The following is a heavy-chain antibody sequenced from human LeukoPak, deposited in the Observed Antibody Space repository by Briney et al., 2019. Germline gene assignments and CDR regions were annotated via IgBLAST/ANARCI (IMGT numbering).Heavy chain of an antibody. CDR1: GFAASSKY. CDR2: IYSDGST. Sequence: GGSLRLSCAASGFAASSKYMTWVRQAPGKGMEWVSVIYSDGSTFYADSVKGRFTISRQNSKNTLYLQINSLRADDTAVYYCARGAWNGYYFDYWGQGTLVTVSS. V-gene: IGHV3-53*04. CDR3: ARGAWNGYYFDY. J-gene: IGHJ4*02. D-gene: IGHD3-3*01.